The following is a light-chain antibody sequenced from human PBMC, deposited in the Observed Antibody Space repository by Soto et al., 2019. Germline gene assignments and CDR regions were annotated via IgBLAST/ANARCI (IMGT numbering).Light chain of an antibody. V-gene: IGKV4-1*01. CDR1: QRISYSSTNNNY. Sequence: DYVMTQSPDSLAVSLGERASINCKSSQRISYSSTNNNYLAWYQVKPGQPPKLLINWASTRESGVPDRFRGSGSGTDFPLTISSLQAEDVAIYYCQEYFTSRLTFGGGTKVEIK. J-gene: IGKJ4*01. CDR2: WAS. CDR3: QEYFTSRLT.